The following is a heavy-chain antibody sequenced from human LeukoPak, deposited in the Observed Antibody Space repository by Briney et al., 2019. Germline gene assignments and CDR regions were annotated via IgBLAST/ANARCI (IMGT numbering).Heavy chain of an antibody. CDR2: IRSKANSYAT. CDR3: TRLGSGSYYDY. V-gene: IGHV3-73*01. CDR1: GFTFSGSA. J-gene: IGHJ4*02. D-gene: IGHD1-26*01. Sequence: PGGSLKLSCAASGFTFSGSAMHWVRQASGKGLEWVGRIRSKANSYATAYAASVKGRFTISRDDSKNTAYLQMNSLKTEDTAVYYCTRLGSGSYYDYWGQGTPVTVSS.